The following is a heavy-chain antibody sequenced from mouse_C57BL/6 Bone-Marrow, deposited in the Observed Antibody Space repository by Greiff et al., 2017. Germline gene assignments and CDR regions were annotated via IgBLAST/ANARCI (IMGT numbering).Heavy chain of an antibody. CDR1: GFKIKVEY. Sequence: VQLQLSGAELVRPGASVTLSCTASGFKIKVEYMHWVKQRPEQGLGWIGWIDPENGDTEYASKFQGKATITADTSSNTAYLQLSSLTSEDTAVYYCTTDYYVFAYWGQGTLVTVSA. CDR2: IDPENGDT. J-gene: IGHJ3*01. CDR3: TTDYYVFAY. D-gene: IGHD1-1*01. V-gene: IGHV14-4*01.